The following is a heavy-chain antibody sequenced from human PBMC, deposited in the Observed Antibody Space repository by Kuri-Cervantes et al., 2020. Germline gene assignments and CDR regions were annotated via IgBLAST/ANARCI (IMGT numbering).Heavy chain of an antibody. D-gene: IGHD6-13*01. CDR3: TTAGSSWHY. V-gene: IGHV3-30*07. CDR2: ISYDGSNK. J-gene: IGHJ4*02. CDR1: GFTFSSYA. Sequence: GGSLRLSCAASGFTFSSYAMHWVRQAPGKGLEWVAVISYDGSNKYYADSVQGRFTISRDTSKNRLYLQMNSLKTEDTAVYYCTTAGSSWHYWGQGTLVTVSS.